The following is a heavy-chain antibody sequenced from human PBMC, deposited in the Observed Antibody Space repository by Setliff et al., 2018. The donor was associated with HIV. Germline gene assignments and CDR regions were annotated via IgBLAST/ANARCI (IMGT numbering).Heavy chain of an antibody. CDR1: GSTFRNYW. J-gene: IGHJ6*03. D-gene: IGHD1-20*01. V-gene: IGHV3-74*01. CDR3: TRDYAYDWNAVMDV. CDR2: INSDGSTT. Sequence: GGSLRLSCAASGSTFRNYWMHWVRQAPGKGLVWVSRINSDGSTTTYADSVKDRFTISRDNAKNSLYLQMNSLRAEDTAVYYCTRDYAYDWNAVMDVWGKGTTVTVSS.